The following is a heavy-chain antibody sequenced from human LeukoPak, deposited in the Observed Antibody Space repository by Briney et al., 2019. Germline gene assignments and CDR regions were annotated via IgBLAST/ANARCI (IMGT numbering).Heavy chain of an antibody. Sequence: GGSLRLSCAASGFTFSSYWMHWVRQAPGKGLVWVSRINSDGSSTSYADSVKGRFTISRDNAKNTLYLQMNSLRAEDTAVYYCARETPFTYYDFWSGYPHSGAFDIWGHGTMVTVSS. V-gene: IGHV3-74*01. CDR2: INSDGSST. CDR1: GFTFSSYW. D-gene: IGHD3-3*01. CDR3: ARETPFTYYDFWSGYPHSGAFDI. J-gene: IGHJ3*02.